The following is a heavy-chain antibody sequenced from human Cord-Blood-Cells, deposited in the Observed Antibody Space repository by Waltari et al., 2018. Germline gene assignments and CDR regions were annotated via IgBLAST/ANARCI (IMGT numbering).Heavy chain of an antibody. J-gene: IGHJ4*02. D-gene: IGHD3-3*01. CDR2: IVVGSGNT. V-gene: IGHV1-58*01. CDR1: GFTFTSSA. Sequence: QMQLVQSGPEVKKPGTSVKVSCKASGFTFTSSAVQWVRQARGQRLEWIGWIVVGSGNTNYAQKFQERVTITRDMSTSTAYMELSSLRSEDTAVYYCAASRFYTDFWSGPDYWAREPWSPSPQ. CDR3: AASRFYTDFWSGPDY.